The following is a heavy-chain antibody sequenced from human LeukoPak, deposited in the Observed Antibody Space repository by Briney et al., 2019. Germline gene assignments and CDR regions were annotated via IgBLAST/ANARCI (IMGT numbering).Heavy chain of an antibody. Sequence: SETLSLTCTVSGYSISNGYYWSWIRQPAGKGLEWIGRIYTSGSTNYNPSLKSRVTMSVDTSKNQFSLKLSSVTAADTAVYYCARDPDSNYYDSSGYAHDAFDIWGQGTMVTVSS. CDR3: ARDPDSNYYDSSGYAHDAFDI. J-gene: IGHJ3*02. CDR2: IYTSGST. D-gene: IGHD3-22*01. V-gene: IGHV4-4*07. CDR1: GYSISNGYY.